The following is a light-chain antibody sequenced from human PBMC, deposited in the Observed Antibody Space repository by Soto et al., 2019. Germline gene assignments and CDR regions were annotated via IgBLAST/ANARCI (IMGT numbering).Light chain of an antibody. Sequence: QSALTQPASMSGSPGQSITISCTGTSSDVGGYNYVSWYQHHPGKAPKLMIYDVSDRPSGVSNRFSGSKSGNTASLTISGLQPEDEADYYCSSYTGSSTVVFGGGTQLTVL. CDR2: DVS. CDR1: SSDVGGYNY. V-gene: IGLV2-14*03. J-gene: IGLJ3*02. CDR3: SSYTGSSTVV.